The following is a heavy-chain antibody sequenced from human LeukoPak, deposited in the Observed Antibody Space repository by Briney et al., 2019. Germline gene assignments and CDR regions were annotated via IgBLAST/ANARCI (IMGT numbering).Heavy chain of an antibody. Sequence: ASVKVSCKASGYTFTGYYMHWVRQAPGQGLEWMGWINPNSGGTNYAQKFQGRVTMTRDTSISTAYMELSRLRSDDPAVYYCARDLSESGQLFGPPPYNWFDPWGQGTLVTVSS. D-gene: IGHD3-10*01. J-gene: IGHJ5*02. CDR3: ARDLSESGQLFGPPPYNWFDP. CDR2: INPNSGGT. V-gene: IGHV1-2*02. CDR1: GYTFTGYY.